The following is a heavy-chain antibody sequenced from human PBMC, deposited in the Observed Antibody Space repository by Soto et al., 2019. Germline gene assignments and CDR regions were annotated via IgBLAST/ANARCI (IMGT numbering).Heavy chain of an antibody. CDR3: AGVTLDRLGYNCWFDP. V-gene: IGHV4-31*03. J-gene: IGHJ5*02. Sequence: PSETLSLTCSVCGGSITSGGYYWSWIRQHPGKGLEWIGYISHGGTTYYNPSLKSRVTISVDTSKNQFSLKLTSVTAADAAVYYCAGVTLDRLGYNCWFDPWGQGTLVTVSS. CDR2: ISHGGTT. D-gene: IGHD5-12*01. CDR1: GGSITSGGYY.